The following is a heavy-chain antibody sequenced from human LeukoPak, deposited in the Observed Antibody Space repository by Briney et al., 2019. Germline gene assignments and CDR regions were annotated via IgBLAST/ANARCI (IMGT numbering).Heavy chain of an antibody. D-gene: IGHD5-12*01. CDR3: ARDHLGVSEYSGYDPWGFDP. CDR1: GGSISSGSYY. V-gene: IGHV4-61*02. Sequence: SETLSLTCTVSGGSISSGSYYWSWIRQPAGKGLEWIGRIYTSGSTNYNPSLKSRVTISVDTSKNQFSLKLSSVTVADTAVYYCARDHLGVSEYSGYDPWGFDPWGQGTLVTVSS. J-gene: IGHJ5*02. CDR2: IYTSGST.